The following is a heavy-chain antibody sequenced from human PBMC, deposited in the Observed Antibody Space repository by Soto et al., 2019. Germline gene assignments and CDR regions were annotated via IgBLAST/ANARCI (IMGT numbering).Heavy chain of an antibody. V-gene: IGHV3-48*04. Sequence: EAQLVESGGGLVQPGGSLRLSCAASGFIFSSYSMSWVRQAPGKGLEWVAYIRSSDSTILYADSVQGRFSISTDNVKNSLYLQMNSLRAEDTAIYDWARDWSWAFDLWGQGTVVTVSS. CDR1: GFIFSSYS. J-gene: IGHJ3*01. CDR2: IRSSDSTI. CDR3: ARDWSWAFDL. D-gene: IGHD3-3*01.